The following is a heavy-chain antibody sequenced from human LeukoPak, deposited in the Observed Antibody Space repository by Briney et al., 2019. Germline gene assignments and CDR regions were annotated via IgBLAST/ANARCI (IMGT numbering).Heavy chain of an antibody. V-gene: IGHV3-21*04. CDR2: ISSSSSYI. CDR1: GFTFSSYS. CDR3: ARVQKGIAAAGTGGGWFEP. J-gene: IGHJ5*02. D-gene: IGHD6-13*01. Sequence: PGGSLRLSCAASGFTFSSYSMNWVRQAPGKGLEWVSSISSSSSYIYYADSVKGRFTISRDNAKKSLYLQMNSLRAEDTAVYYCARVQKGIAAAGTGGGWFEPWGQGTLVTVSA.